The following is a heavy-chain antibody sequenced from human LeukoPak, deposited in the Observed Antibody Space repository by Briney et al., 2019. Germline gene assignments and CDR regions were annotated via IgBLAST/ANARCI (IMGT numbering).Heavy chain of an antibody. CDR2: IYYSGST. V-gene: IGHV4-39*07. CDR3: ARGQSFGSSYYFDY. D-gene: IGHD3-10*01. CDR1: GGSISSSSYY. J-gene: IGHJ4*02. Sequence: PSETLSPTCTVSGGSISSSSYYWGWTRQPPGKGLEWIGSIYYSGSTYYNPSLKSRVTISVDTSKNQFSLKLSSVTAADTAVYYCARGQSFGSSYYFDYWGQGTLVTVSS.